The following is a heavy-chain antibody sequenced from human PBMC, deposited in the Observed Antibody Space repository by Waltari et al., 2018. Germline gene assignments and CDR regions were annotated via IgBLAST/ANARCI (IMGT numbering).Heavy chain of an antibody. Sequence: QLQESGPGLVKPSGTLSLSCAVSGDSVTSANWWSWVRQSPQRGLEWIGQVLSTGKTNYSPSFAIRVTMSLDASNSQFSLKVTSATAADTAVYYCARDRGRGLYLDVWGPGTLVTVSP. CDR1: GDSVTSANW. CDR3: ARDRGRGLYLDV. V-gene: IGHV4-4*02. D-gene: IGHD2-15*01. J-gene: IGHJ4*02. CDR2: VLSTGKT.